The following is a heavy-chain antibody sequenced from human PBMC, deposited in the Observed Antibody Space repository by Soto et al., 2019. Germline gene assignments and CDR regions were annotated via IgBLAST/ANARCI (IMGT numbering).Heavy chain of an antibody. CDR3: ARVVRGNSESYYYYVMDV. D-gene: IGHD2-21*02. CDR2: IYHSGST. CDR1: GGSISSSNW. J-gene: IGHJ6*02. V-gene: IGHV4-4*02. Sequence: QVQLQESGPGLVKPSGTLSLTCVVSGGSISSSNWWSWVRLPPGKGLEWIGQIYHSGSTNYNPSPSRRVTISFDKTKNQLSLKLISVTAADTAVYYCARVVRGNSESYYYYVMDVWGQGTTVTVSS.